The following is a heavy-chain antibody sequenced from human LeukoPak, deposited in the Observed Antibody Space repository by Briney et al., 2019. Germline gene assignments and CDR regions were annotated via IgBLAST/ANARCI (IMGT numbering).Heavy chain of an antibody. CDR2: INPNSGGT. V-gene: IGHV1-2*02. Sequence: ASVKVSCKASGYTFTGYYMHWVRQAPGQGLEWMGWINPNSGGTNYAQKFQGRVTMTRDTSISTAYKELSRLRSDDTAVYYCARGTTYSSSWGAPEYFQHWGQGTLVTVSS. CDR3: ARGTTYSSSWGAPEYFQH. D-gene: IGHD6-13*01. J-gene: IGHJ1*01. CDR1: GYTFTGYY.